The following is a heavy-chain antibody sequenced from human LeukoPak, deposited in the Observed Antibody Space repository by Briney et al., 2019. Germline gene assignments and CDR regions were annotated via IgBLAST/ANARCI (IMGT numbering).Heavy chain of an antibody. J-gene: IGHJ4*02. D-gene: IGHD6-19*01. CDR2: MNPNSGNT. Sequence: ASVKVSCKASGYTFTSYDINWVRQATGQGLEWMGWMNPNSGNTGYAQKFQGRVTKTRNTSISTAYMELSSLRSEDTAVYYCASYSSGWRPFDYWGQGTLVTVSS. CDR1: GYTFTSYD. CDR3: ASYSSGWRPFDY. V-gene: IGHV1-8*01.